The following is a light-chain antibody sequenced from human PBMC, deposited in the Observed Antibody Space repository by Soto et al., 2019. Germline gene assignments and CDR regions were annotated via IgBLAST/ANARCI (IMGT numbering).Light chain of an antibody. J-gene: IGKJ3*01. CDR2: AAT. V-gene: IGKV1D-12*01. CDR1: RDIHTW. CDR3: QPANTVPFT. Sequence: DIQMTQSPSSVSASVGDRVTITCRASRDIHTWLAWFQQKPGKARKLLIHAATSLHTGVTSRFSGSGSGTDFTLTISSLQPEDFATYYCQPANTVPFTVGPGTKVEIK.